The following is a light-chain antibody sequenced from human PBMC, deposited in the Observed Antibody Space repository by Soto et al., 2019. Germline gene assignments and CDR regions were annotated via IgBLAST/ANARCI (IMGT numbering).Light chain of an antibody. CDR1: QSVSSY. CDR3: QQRSNWPLT. V-gene: IGKV3-11*01. CDR2: DAS. J-gene: IGKJ4*01. Sequence: EIVLAQSPATLALSPGERATLSCRASQSVSSYLAWYQQKPGQAPRLLIYDASNRATGIPARFSGSGSGTDVSITISRLEPEDFEVYYCQQRSNWPLTFGGGTRVEIK.